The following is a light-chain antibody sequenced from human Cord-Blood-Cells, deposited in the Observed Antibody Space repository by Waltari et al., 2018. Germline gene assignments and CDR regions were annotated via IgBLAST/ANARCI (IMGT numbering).Light chain of an antibody. Sequence: QSALTQPASVSGSSGQSITISCTGTSSVVGSHNLFSWYQQPPSKAPKHNIYECSKRPSGVSNRFPCSKSGNTASLTISGLQAEDESDYYCCSYAGSSTWVFGGGTKLTVL. V-gene: IGLV2-23*01. CDR3: CSYAGSSTWV. CDR2: ECS. CDR1: SSVVGSHNL. J-gene: IGLJ3*02.